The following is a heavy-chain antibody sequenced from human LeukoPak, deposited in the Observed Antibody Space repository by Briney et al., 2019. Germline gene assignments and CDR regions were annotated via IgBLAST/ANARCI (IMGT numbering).Heavy chain of an antibody. CDR2: IITYNGNT. CDR3: ARDTKRSRARWENLGIDP. D-gene: IGHD3-16*01. CDR1: GYTFTTYG. J-gene: IGHJ5*02. V-gene: IGHV1-18*01. Sequence: GASVKVSCKASGYTFTTYGISWVRQAPGQGLEWMGYIITYNGNTNYAQKLQGRVTMTTDTSTSTAYMELRSLRSDDTAVYYRARDTKRSRARWENLGIDPWGQGTLVTVSS.